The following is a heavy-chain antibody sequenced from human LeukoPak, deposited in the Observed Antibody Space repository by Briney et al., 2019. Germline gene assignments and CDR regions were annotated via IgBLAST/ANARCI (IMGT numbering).Heavy chain of an antibody. V-gene: IGHV4-59*01. CDR3: ARAVVGATKGGLDY. Sequence: SETLSLTCTVSGGSISSYYWSWIRQPPGKGLEWIGYIYYSGSTNYNPSLKSRVTISVDTSKNQFSLKLSSVTAADTAVYYCARAVVGATKGGLDYWGQGTLVIVSS. CDR1: GGSISSYY. D-gene: IGHD1-26*01. J-gene: IGHJ4*02. CDR2: IYYSGST.